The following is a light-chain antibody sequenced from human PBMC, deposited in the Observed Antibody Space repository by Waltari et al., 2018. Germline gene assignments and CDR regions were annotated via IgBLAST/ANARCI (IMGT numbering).Light chain of an antibody. CDR1: SGHSSNV. CDR2: VNSDGSH. V-gene: IGLV4-69*01. Sequence: QLVLTQSPSASASLGASVKITCTLSSGHSSNVVAWHQQQPEKGPRYLMKVNSDGSHSKGDGIPDRFSGSSSGAERYLTLSSLQSDDEADYYCQTWGTGIWVFGGGTRLTVL. CDR3: QTWGTGIWV. J-gene: IGLJ3*02.